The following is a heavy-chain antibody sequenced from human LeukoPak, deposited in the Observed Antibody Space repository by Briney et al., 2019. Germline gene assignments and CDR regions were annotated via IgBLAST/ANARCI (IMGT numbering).Heavy chain of an antibody. CDR1: GGSISSTSSY. V-gene: IGHV4-39*01. Sequence: SETLSLTCTVSGGSISSTSSYWGWIRQPPGKGLEWIGSIYYSGSTYYNPSLKSRVTISVDTSKNQFSLKLSSVTAADTAVYYCARSLTGGSIYHYYGMDVWGQGTTVTVSS. CDR2: IYYSGST. J-gene: IGHJ6*02. CDR3: ARSLTGGSIYHYYGMDV. D-gene: IGHD2-8*02.